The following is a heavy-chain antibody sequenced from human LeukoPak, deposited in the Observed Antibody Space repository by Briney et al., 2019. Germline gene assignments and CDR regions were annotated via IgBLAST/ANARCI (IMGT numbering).Heavy chain of an antibody. CDR3: ARDTKRFQKYYFDY. D-gene: IGHD3-3*01. V-gene: IGHV3-11*06. CDR2: ISSSSSYT. CDR1: GFTFSDYY. Sequence: GGSLRLSCAASGFTFSDYYMSWIRQAPGKGLEWISYISSSSSYTNYADSMKGRFTISRDNAKNSLYLQMNSLRAEDTAVYYRARDTKRFQKYYFDYWGQGTLVTVSS. J-gene: IGHJ4*02.